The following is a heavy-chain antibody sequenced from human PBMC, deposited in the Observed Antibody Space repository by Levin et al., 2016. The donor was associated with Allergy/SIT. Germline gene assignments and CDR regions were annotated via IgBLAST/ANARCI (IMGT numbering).Heavy chain of an antibody. Sequence: SETLSLTCTVSGDSISSSSYYWGWIRQPPGKGLEWIGSIYNRGSTNYNSSLKSRVIISVDTFKNQFSLELRSVTAADTAVYYCARLAGSYYPDYWGQGTLVTVSS. CDR3: ARLAGSYYPDY. CDR1: GDSISSSSYY. CDR2: IYNRGST. V-gene: IGHV4-39*01. J-gene: IGHJ4*02. D-gene: IGHD1-26*01.